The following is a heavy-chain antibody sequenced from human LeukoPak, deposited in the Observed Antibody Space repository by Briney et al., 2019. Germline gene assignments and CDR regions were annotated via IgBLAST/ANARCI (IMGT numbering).Heavy chain of an antibody. CDR2: LYYGENS. J-gene: IGHJ4*02. Sequence: SETLSLTCTMSGGSISIISSSTYYWGWIRQAPGKGLEWIGSLYYGENSHYNPSLKSRATLSVDTSNNQFSLKLTSVTAADAAVYFCARQLPTAAADTRGYFDYWGQGTVVTVSS. CDR3: ARQLPTAAADTRGYFDY. D-gene: IGHD6-25*01. CDR1: GGSISIISSSTYY. V-gene: IGHV4-39*01.